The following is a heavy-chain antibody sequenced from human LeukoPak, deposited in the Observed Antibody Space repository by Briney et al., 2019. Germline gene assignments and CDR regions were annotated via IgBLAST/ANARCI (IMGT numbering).Heavy chain of an antibody. D-gene: IGHD6-25*01. Sequence: GGSLRLSCAASGNYWMHWVRQAPGKGLVWVSHINSDGSWTSYADSVKGRFTISKDNAKNTVYLQMNSLRAEDTAVYYCAKGIAAVTEGRSRDYYYAMDVWGQAITVTVSS. CDR2: INSDGSWT. J-gene: IGHJ6*02. CDR3: AKGIAAVTEGRSRDYYYAMDV. CDR1: GNYW. V-gene: IGHV3-74*01.